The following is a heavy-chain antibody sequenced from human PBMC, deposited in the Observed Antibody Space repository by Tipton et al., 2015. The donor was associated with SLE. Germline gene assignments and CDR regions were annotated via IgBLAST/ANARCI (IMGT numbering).Heavy chain of an antibody. CDR3: AGDERNDWYFDL. J-gene: IGHJ2*01. V-gene: IGHV3-48*03. Sequence: SLRLSCAASGFTFSSYELNWVRQAPGKGLEWVSYISSSGSTIYYADSVKGRFTISRDNAKNSLYLQMNSLRAEDTAVYYCAGDERNDWYFDLWGRGTLVTVSS. CDR1: GFTFSSYE. CDR2: ISSSGSTI.